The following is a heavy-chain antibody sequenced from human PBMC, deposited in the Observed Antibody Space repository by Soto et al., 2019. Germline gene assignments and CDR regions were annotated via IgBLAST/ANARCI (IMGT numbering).Heavy chain of an antibody. Sequence: QVQLVQSRAEVKKPGASVKVSCKASGYTFTSYGISWVRQAPGQGLEWMGWISAYNGNTNYAQKLQGRVTMTTDTFTSTAYMELRSLRSDDTAVYYCARDKKELLFYYYYMDVWGKGTTVTVSS. V-gene: IGHV1-18*01. CDR1: GYTFTSYG. CDR3: ARDKKELLFYYYYMDV. CDR2: ISAYNGNT. J-gene: IGHJ6*03. D-gene: IGHD1-26*01.